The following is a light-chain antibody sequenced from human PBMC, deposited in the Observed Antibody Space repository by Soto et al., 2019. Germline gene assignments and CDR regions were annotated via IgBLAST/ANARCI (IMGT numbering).Light chain of an antibody. Sequence: QSVLTQPPSASGTPGQRVTIYCSGSSSNIGTNYVYWYQQLPGTAPKLLIYKNNQRPSGVPDRFSGSKSGTSASLAISGLRSEDEAGYYCAAWDGSMSGQVFGGGTKRTVL. J-gene: IGLJ3*02. V-gene: IGLV1-47*01. CDR3: AAWDGSMSGQV. CDR1: SSNIGTNY. CDR2: KNN.